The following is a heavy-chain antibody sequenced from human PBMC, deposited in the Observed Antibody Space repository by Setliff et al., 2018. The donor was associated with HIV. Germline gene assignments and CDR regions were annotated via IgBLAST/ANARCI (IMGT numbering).Heavy chain of an antibody. V-gene: IGHV1-69*05. CDR2: IIPIFGTA. CDR1: GGTFSSYA. CDR3: AREGDFGYAAGRHLDS. D-gene: IGHD2-21*01. Sequence: ASVKVSCKASGGTFSSYAISWVRQAPGQGLEWMGGIIPIFGTANYAQKFQGRVTITTDESTSTAYMELSSLRSEDTAVYYCAREGDFGYAAGRHLDSWGQGTLVTVSS. J-gene: IGHJ4*02.